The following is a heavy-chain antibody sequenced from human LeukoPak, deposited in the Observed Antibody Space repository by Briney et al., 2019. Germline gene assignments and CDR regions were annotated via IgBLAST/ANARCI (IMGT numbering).Heavy chain of an antibody. V-gene: IGHV4-59*12. CDR3: ARGANRLDS. CDR2: IYYTGST. Sequence: PSETLSLTCPVSGGSINTYYWSWIRQTPGEGLEWIGFIYYTGSTNYTPSLKSRVTMSVDTSKSQFSLKLTSVTAAATALYYCARGANRLDSWGRGTLVTVSS. CDR1: GGSINTYY. D-gene: IGHD1-14*01. J-gene: IGHJ4*02.